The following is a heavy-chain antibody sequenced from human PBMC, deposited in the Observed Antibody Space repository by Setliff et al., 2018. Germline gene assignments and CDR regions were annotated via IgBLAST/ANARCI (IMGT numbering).Heavy chain of an antibody. Sequence: SETLSLTCTVSGGSISRGSYDWSWIRQPAGKGLEWIGRIYASGSTNYNPSLKSRVTISVDTSKNQFSLKLSSVTAADTAVYYCARGGYSYGLGGFPLDYWGQGTLVTVSS. V-gene: IGHV4-61*02. J-gene: IGHJ4*02. CDR2: IYASGST. D-gene: IGHD5-18*01. CDR3: ARGGYSYGLGGFPLDY. CDR1: GGSISRGSYD.